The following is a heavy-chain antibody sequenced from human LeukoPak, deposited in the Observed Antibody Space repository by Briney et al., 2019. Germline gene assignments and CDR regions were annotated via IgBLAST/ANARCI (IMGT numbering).Heavy chain of an antibody. CDR1: GGPISNYY. V-gene: IGHV4-59*12. J-gene: IGHJ6*03. Sequence: SETLSLTCTVSGGPISNYYWSWIRQPPGKGLEWIGYIYYTGSTNYNPSLKSRVTMSVDTSKNQFSLKLSSVTAADTAVYYCARDSVAPPFYYYYYMDVWGKGTTVTVSS. CDR2: IYYTGST. CDR3: ARDSVAPPFYYYYYMDV.